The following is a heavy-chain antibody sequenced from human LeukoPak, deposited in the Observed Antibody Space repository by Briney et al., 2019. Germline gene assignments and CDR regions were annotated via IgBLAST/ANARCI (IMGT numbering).Heavy chain of an antibody. J-gene: IGHJ4*02. CDR1: GVNHSIYT. D-gene: IGHD1-1*01. CDR3: AREDDVGSFDY. V-gene: IGHV3-48*02. CDR2: ISRSDGTS. Sequence: PGRSLRLSCVYAGVNHSIYTMNSVRQTPWKRLDWISYISRSDGTSYYDLSVTGRFTISRDNANQSLYLQMNSLKDDDTPVYYCAREDDVGSFDYWGQGTLVTVSS.